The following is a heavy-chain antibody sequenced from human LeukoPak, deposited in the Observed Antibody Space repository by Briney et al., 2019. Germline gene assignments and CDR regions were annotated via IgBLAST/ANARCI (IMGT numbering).Heavy chain of an antibody. J-gene: IGHJ4*02. V-gene: IGHV4-39*07. Sequence: SETLSLTCTVSGGSISSSSYYWGWIRQPPGKGLEWIGSIYYSGSTYYNPSLKSRVTISVDTSKNQFSLKLSSVTAADTAVYYCAREAYYGSGSYYEEDWGQGTLVTVSS. CDR3: AREAYYGSGSYYEED. CDR2: IYYSGST. CDR1: GGSISSSSYY. D-gene: IGHD3-10*01.